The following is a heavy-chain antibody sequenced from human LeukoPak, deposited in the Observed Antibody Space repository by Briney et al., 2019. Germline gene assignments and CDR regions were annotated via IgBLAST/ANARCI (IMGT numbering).Heavy chain of an antibody. CDR3: ARGDPDISFAVAGEAFDI. D-gene: IGHD6-19*01. Sequence: GGSLRLSCAASGFTFSSYAMHWVRQAPGKGLEYVSAISSNGGSTYYANSVKGRFTISRDNSKNTLYLQMGSLRADDTAVYYCARGDPDISFAVAGEAFDIWGQGTMVTVSS. J-gene: IGHJ3*02. CDR1: GFTFSSYA. V-gene: IGHV3-64*01. CDR2: ISSNGGST.